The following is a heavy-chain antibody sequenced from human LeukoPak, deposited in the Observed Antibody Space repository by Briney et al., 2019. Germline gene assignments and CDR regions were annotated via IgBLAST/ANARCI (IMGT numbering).Heavy chain of an antibody. D-gene: IGHD7-27*01. CDR2: IYTSGTT. J-gene: IGHJ6*03. CDR1: GGSISSYY. V-gene: IGHV4-4*07. Sequence: SETLSLTCTVSGGSISSYYWSWIRQSAGKGLEWIGRIYTSGTTNYNPSLKSRVTMSVYTSKNQFSLKLTSVTAADTAVYYCARNNNWGDAGYYYYMDVWGKGTTVTVSS. CDR3: ARNNNWGDAGYYYYMDV.